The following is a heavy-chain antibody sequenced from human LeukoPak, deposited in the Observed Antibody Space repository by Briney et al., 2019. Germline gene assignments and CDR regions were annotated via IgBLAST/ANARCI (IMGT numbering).Heavy chain of an antibody. J-gene: IGHJ5*02. D-gene: IGHD6-13*01. CDR3: ARVYSGSWYPGSGFDP. CDR1: GGSISSYY. Sequence: TSETLSLTCTVSGGSISSYYWSWIRQPPGKGLEWIGYIYYSGSTNYNPSLKSRVTISVDTSKNQFSLKLSSVTAADTAVYYCARVYSGSWYPGSGFDPWGQGTLVTVSP. V-gene: IGHV4-59*08. CDR2: IYYSGST.